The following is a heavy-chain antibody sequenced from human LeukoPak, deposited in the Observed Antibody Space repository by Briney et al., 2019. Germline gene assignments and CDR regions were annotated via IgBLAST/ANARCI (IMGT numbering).Heavy chain of an antibody. CDR3: ARRRYMDV. J-gene: IGHJ6*03. V-gene: IGHV4-59*01. CDR2: IYYSGST. Sequence: PSETLSLTCTVSGGPISSYYWSWIRQPPGKGLEWIGYIYYSGSTNYNPSLKSRGTISVDTSKNQFSLKLSSVTAADTAVYYCARRRYMDVWGKGTTVTVSS. CDR1: GGPISSYY.